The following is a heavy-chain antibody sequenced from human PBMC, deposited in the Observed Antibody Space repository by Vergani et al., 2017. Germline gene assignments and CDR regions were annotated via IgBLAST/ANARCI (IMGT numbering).Heavy chain of an antibody. CDR2: IKSDGRT. CDR1: GFRVTTYY. Sequence: VELLESGGGLAQPGGSLRVSCSASGFRVTTYYMSWVRQAPGKGLEWVSVIKSDGRTSYADSVRGRFTISRDNAKNSLYLEMNSLRVEDTAVYFCARSLVAGKGGYWGQGTRVAVSS. CDR3: ARSLVAGKGGY. J-gene: IGHJ4*02. V-gene: IGHV3-66*01. D-gene: IGHD6-19*01.